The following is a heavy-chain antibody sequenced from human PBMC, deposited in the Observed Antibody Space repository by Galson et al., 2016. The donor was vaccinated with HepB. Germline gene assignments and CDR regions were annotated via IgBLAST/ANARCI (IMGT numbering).Heavy chain of an antibody. D-gene: IGHD1-1*01. CDR1: GFSFNSYD. CDR2: ISANGEAA. V-gene: IGHV3-23*01. J-gene: IGHJ6*02. Sequence: SLRLSCAASGFSFNSYDMNWVRQAPGKGLEWVSIISANGEAAYYTDSVQGRFSISRDNSKKMLFLEVSSLRAEDTAVYYCARRAELALGRYWYIFGMDVWGHGTRVTVSS. CDR3: ARRAELALGRYWYIFGMDV.